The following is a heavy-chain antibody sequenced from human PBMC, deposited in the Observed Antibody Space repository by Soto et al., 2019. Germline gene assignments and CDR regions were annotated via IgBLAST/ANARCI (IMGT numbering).Heavy chain of an antibody. Sequence: QVQLVQSGAEVKKPGASVKVSCKASGYTFTSYGSSWVRQSPGQGLAWMGWISAYNGNTNHAPKLQGRVTITTDTSTCTAYMELRILGSDDRALYYYSGGLGGGSYWGQGTLVTVSS. J-gene: IGHJ4*02. V-gene: IGHV1-18*04. CDR2: ISAYNGNT. CDR3: SGGLGGGSY. D-gene: IGHD3-16*01. CDR1: GYTFTSYG.